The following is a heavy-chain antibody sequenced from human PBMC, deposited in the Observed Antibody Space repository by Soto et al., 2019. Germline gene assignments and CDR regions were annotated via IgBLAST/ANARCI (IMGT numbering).Heavy chain of an antibody. Sequence: GGSLRLSCAASGFTFSTYTMNWVRQAPGKGLEWVSSISSGSNYIYYAESVKGRFTISRDNAKNSLYLQMNSLRAEDTAVYYCARDTGYPDYWGQGTLVTVSS. CDR1: GFTFSTYT. J-gene: IGHJ4*02. CDR2: ISSGSNYI. V-gene: IGHV3-21*01. CDR3: ARDTGYPDY. D-gene: IGHD3-9*01.